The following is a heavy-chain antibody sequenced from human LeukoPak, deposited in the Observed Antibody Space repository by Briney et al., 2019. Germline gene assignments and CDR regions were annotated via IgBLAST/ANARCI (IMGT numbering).Heavy chain of an antibody. D-gene: IGHD5-18*01. CDR1: GGTFSSYA. CDR3: ARGLAAMEIFDY. V-gene: IGHV1-69*05. Sequence: SVKVSCKASGGTFSSYAISWVRQAPGQGLEWMGGIIPIFGTANYAQKFQGRVTITTDESTSTAYMELSSLRSEDTAVYYCARGLAAMEIFDYWGQGTLVTVSS. J-gene: IGHJ4*02. CDR2: IIPIFGTA.